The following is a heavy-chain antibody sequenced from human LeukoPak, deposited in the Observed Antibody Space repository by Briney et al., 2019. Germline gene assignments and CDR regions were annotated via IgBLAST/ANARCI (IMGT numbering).Heavy chain of an antibody. CDR1: GGSFSGYY. CDR3: ARGPYYGSQKAFDY. CDR2: INHSGST. Sequence: PSETLSLTCAVYGGSFSGYYWSWIRQPPGKGLEWIGEINHSGSTNYNPSLKSRVTISVDTSKNQFSLKLSSVTAADTAVYYCARGPYYGSQKAFDYWGQGTLVTVSS. J-gene: IGHJ4*02. D-gene: IGHD3-10*01. V-gene: IGHV4-34*01.